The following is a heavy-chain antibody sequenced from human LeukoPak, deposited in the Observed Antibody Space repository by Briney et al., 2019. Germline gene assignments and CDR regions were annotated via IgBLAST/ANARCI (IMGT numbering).Heavy chain of an antibody. CDR1: GGSISSSSYD. CDR3: ARVVGTMIVVVITTPGYFDY. CDR2: IYYSGST. D-gene: IGHD3-22*01. J-gene: IGHJ4*02. Sequence: PSETLSLTCTVSGGSISSSSYDWGWIRQPPGKGLEWIGSIYYSGSTYYNPSLKSRVTISVDTSKNQFSLKLSSVTAADTAVYYCARVVGTMIVVVITTPGYFDYWGQGTLVTVSS. V-gene: IGHV4-39*01.